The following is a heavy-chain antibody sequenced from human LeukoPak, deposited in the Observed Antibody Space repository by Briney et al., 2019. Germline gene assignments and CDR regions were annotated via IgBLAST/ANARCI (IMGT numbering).Heavy chain of an antibody. V-gene: IGHV3-9*01. Sequence: PGRSLRLSCTASGFTFGDYAMHWVRQAPGKGLEWVSGISWNSGSIGYADSVKGRFTISRDNAKNSLYLQMNSLRAEDTALYYCAKGSIAAAGTVGYFDYWGQGTLVTVS. CDR1: GFTFGDYA. J-gene: IGHJ4*02. CDR2: ISWNSGSI. CDR3: AKGSIAAAGTVGYFDY. D-gene: IGHD6-13*01.